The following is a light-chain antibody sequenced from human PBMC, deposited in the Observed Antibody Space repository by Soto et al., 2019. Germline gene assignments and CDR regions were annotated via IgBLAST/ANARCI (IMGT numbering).Light chain of an antibody. CDR1: NLGDKY. CDR2: QDS. CDR3: QAWDSSTAV. Sequence: SYELTQPPSVSVSPGQTASITCSGDNLGDKYACWYQQKPGQSPVLVMYQDSQRPSGIPERFSGSNSGNTATLTISGTQAMDEADYYCQAWDSSTAVFGGGTKVTVL. V-gene: IGLV3-1*01. J-gene: IGLJ2*01.